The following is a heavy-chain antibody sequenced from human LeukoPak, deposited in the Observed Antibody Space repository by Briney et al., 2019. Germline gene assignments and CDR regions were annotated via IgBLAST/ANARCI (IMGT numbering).Heavy chain of an antibody. J-gene: IGHJ4*02. CDR3: ARGTSSIDY. CDR2: IYYSGST. V-gene: IGHV4-59*01. Sequence: SETLSLTCTASGGSISSYYWSWIRQPPGKGLEWIGYIYYSGSTNYNPSLNSRVTISVDTSKNQFSLKLNSVTAADTAVYYCARGTSSIDYWGQGTLVTVSS. D-gene: IGHD1-14*01. CDR1: GGSISSYY.